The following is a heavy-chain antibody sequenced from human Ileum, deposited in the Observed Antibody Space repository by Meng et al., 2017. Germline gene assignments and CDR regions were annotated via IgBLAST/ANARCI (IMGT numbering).Heavy chain of an antibody. V-gene: IGHV2-5*02. D-gene: IGHD6-6*01. Sequence: QITLKESGPTLVEPTETLPLTCTFSGFSLNTVGVGVGWIRQPPGKALEWLALIYWDDEYRYSPSLRSRLTITKDTSRNQVVLRVTNVAPVDAGTYYCVHRLVAAQHWFDPWGQGTLVTVSS. CDR2: IYWDDEY. J-gene: IGHJ5*02. CDR1: GFSLNTVGVG. CDR3: VHRLVAAQHWFDP.